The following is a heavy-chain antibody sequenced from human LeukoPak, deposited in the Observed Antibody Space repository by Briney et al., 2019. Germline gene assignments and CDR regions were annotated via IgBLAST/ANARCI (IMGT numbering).Heavy chain of an antibody. CDR2: ISSSSSYI. Sequence: GGSLRLSCAASGFTFSSYSMNWVRQAPGKGLEWVSSISSSSSYIYYADSVKGRFTISRDNAKNSLYLQMNSLRAEDTAVYYCAREDRFPYYDFWKGYWITYFDYWGQGTLVTVS. CDR3: AREDRFPYYDFWKGYWITYFDY. J-gene: IGHJ4*02. V-gene: IGHV3-21*01. D-gene: IGHD3-3*01. CDR1: GFTFSSYS.